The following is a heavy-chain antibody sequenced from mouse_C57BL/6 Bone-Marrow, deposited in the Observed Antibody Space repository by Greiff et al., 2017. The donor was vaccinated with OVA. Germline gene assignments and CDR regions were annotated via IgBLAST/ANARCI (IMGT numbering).Heavy chain of an antibody. J-gene: IGHJ2*01. D-gene: IGHD1-1*01. CDR1: GFTFSDYG. CDR3: AGGRTTVVGFDD. Sequence: EVKLQESGGGLVKPGGSLKLSCAASGFTFSDYGMHWVRQAPEKGLEWVAYISSGSSTIYYADTVKGRFTISRDNAKNTLFLQMTSLRSEDTAMYYCAGGRTTVVGFDDWGKGTTLTVSS. V-gene: IGHV5-17*01. CDR2: ISSGSSTI.